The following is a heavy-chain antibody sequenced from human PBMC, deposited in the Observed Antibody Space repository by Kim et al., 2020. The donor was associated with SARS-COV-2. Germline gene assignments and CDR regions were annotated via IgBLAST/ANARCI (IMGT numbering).Heavy chain of an antibody. V-gene: IGHV4-59*01. Sequence: SETLSLTCTVSGGSISSYYWSWIRQPPGKGLEWIGYIYYSGSTNYNPSLKSRVTISVDTSKNQFSLKLSLVTAADTAAHYCAWSRRGSGWSYYFYYMYV. CDR1: GGSISSYY. D-gene: IGHD6-19*01. CDR2: IYYSGST. J-gene: IGHJ6*03. CDR3: AWSRRGSGWSYYFYYMYV.